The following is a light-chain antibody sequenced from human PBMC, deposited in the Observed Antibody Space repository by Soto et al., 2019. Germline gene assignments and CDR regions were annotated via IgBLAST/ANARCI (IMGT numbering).Light chain of an antibody. Sequence: QSVLTQPPSVSGAPGQRVTISCTGSSSSIGAGYEVHWYQQLPGTAPKLLMYGNNNRPSGVPDRFSGSKSGTSASLAITGLQDEVEADYYCQSYDRSLSASVFGGGTKLTVL. CDR2: GNN. J-gene: IGLJ2*01. V-gene: IGLV1-40*01. CDR3: QSYDRSLSASV. CDR1: SSSIGAGYE.